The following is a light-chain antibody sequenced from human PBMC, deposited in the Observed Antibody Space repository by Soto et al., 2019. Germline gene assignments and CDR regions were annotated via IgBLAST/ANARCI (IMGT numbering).Light chain of an antibody. CDR2: EVN. CDR3: SSYTSRTTLNV. Sequence: QSALTQPASVSGSPGQSITISCTGTSSDVGGYNYVSWYQHHPGKAPKLMIYEVNNRPSGISNRFSGSKSGNTASLTISGLHAEDEADYYCSSYTSRTTLNVFGSGTKVTVL. J-gene: IGLJ1*01. CDR1: SSDVGGYNY. V-gene: IGLV2-14*01.